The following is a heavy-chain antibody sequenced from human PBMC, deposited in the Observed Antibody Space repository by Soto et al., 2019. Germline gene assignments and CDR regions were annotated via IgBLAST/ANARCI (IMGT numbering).Heavy chain of an antibody. J-gene: IGHJ4*02. CDR1: GYTFTHYV. CDR3: ARDAAFDTDCYFDY. CDR2: INGGGGGT. Sequence: QVQLVQSGAEEKKPGASVILSCKASGYTFTHYVIHWVRQARGQRLEWMGWINGGGGGTRYSEKFQGRVTITRDTSATPAYMELSSLRYEDTAVYYCARDAAFDTDCYFDYWGQGTLVTVSS. D-gene: IGHD2-21*02. V-gene: IGHV1-3*05.